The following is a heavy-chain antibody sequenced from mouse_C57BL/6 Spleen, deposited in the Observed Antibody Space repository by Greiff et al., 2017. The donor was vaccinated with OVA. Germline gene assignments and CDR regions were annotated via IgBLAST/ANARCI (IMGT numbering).Heavy chain of an antibody. D-gene: IGHD1-1*01. CDR1: GYSFTDYN. Sequence: VHVKQSGPELVKPGASVKISCKASGYSFTDYNMNWVKQSNGKSLEWIGVINPNYGTTSYNQKFKGKATLTVDQSSSTAYMQLNSLTSEDSAVYYCARPIYYGSSYWYFDVWGTGTTVTVSS. V-gene: IGHV1-39*01. CDR3: ARPIYYGSSYWYFDV. CDR2: INPNYGTT. J-gene: IGHJ1*03.